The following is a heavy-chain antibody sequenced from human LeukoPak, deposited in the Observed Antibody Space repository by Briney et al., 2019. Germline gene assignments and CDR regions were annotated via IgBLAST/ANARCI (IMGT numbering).Heavy chain of an antibody. J-gene: IGHJ4*02. V-gene: IGHV3-21*03. CDR1: GFTFSSYS. CDR2: ISSSSSYI. D-gene: IGHD5-18*01. Sequence: GGSLRLSCAASGFTFSSYSMNWVRQAPGKGLEWVSSISSSSSYIYYADSVKGRFTISRDNAKNSLYLQMNSLRAEDTAVYYCARGGYSYGSLAYWGQGTLVTVSS. CDR3: ARGGYSYGSLAY.